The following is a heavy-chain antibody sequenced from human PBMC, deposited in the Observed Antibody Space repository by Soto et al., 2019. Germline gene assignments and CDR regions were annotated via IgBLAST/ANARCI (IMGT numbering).Heavy chain of an antibody. CDR3: ARDAVTKRDFYYYGMDV. CDR1: GCAIRNSGYY. J-gene: IGHJ6*02. CDR2: ISYSGST. Sequence: PSETLSLTGTVSGCAIRNSGYYCGWIRQHPGKVLEWIGYISYSGSTDYAPSLKSRVTMSVDTSKNQFSLKLSSVTAADTAVYYCARDAVTKRDFYYYGMDVWGRGTTVT. V-gene: IGHV4-31*03. D-gene: IGHD4-4*01.